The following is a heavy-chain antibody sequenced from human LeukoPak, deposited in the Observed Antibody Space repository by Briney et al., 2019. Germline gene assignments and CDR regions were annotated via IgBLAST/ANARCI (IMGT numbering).Heavy chain of an antibody. Sequence: AASVKVSCKASGYTFTDYYMHWVRQAPGKGLEWMGWINPNNDGTIYAQKFQGRVTMTKDTSITTASMELRSLTSDDTAVYFCAKARALDDFGGNSDWYFDLWGRGTLVTVSS. V-gene: IGHV1-2*02. CDR2: INPNNDGT. J-gene: IGHJ2*01. CDR1: GYTFTDYY. CDR3: AKARALDDFGGNSDWYFDL. D-gene: IGHD4-23*01.